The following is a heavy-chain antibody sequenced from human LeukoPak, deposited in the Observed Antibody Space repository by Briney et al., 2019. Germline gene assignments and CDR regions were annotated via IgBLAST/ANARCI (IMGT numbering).Heavy chain of an antibody. CDR3: ARRRYYDSTGYLD. V-gene: IGHV4-39*01. CDR2: IYYRGST. J-gene: IGHJ1*01. Sequence: PSETLSLTCTISGDSISSSSYYWGWIRQPPGKGLEWIGDIYYRGSTYYSPSLKSRVSISIDTSNNQFSLALNSVTAADTALYFCARRRYYDSTGYLDWGQGTLVTVSS. CDR1: GDSISSSSYY. D-gene: IGHD3-22*01.